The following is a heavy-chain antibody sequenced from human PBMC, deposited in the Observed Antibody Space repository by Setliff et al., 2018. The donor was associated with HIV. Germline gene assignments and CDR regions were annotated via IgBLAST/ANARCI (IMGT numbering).Heavy chain of an antibody. Sequence: ASVKVSCKASGGTFSSYAISWVRQAPGQGLEWMGGIIPIFGTANYAQKFQGRVTITADESTSTAYVELSSLRSEDTAVYYCARDWGGSSWYYFDYWGQGTLVTVSS. V-gene: IGHV1-69*13. D-gene: IGHD6-13*01. J-gene: IGHJ4*02. CDR3: ARDWGGSSWYYFDY. CDR2: IIPIFGTA. CDR1: GGTFSSYA.